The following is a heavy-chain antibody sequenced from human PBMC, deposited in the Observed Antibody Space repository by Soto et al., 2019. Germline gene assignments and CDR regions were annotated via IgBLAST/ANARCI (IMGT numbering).Heavy chain of an antibody. CDR1: GGTFSSYA. Sequence: QVQLVQSGAEVKKPGSSVKVSCKASGGTFSSYAISWVRQAPGQGLEWMGGIIPIFGTANYAQQFQGRVPITVDESTSTAYMELSSLRSKDTAVYDCALAGGVIVKEVFDHWGQGTLVTVSS. CDR2: IIPIFGTA. D-gene: IGHD3-16*02. J-gene: IGHJ5*02. CDR3: ALAGGVIVKEVFDH. V-gene: IGHV1-69*01.